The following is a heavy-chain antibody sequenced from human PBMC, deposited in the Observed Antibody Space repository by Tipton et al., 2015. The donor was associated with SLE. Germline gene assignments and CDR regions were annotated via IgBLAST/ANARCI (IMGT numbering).Heavy chain of an antibody. D-gene: IGHD3-9*01. CDR3: ARDTGGPKGVTHYEISRGDDAFDI. CDR2: ISYTGGT. J-gene: IGHJ3*02. V-gene: IGHV4-59*02. CDR1: GGFVTSHY. Sequence: TLSLTCTVSGGFVTSHYWNWIRQPPGKGLEWIGYISYTGGTTYNPSLNSRVTMSLDTSKNLFSLRLSSVTAADTAVYYCARDTGGPKGVTHYEISRGDDAFDIWGQGTMVTVSS.